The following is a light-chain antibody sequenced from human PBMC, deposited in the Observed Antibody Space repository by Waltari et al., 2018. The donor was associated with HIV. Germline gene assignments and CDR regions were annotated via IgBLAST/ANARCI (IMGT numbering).Light chain of an antibody. V-gene: IGLV2-14*01. CDR2: DVT. Sequence: QSVLTQPPSVSGAPGQRVTISCTGINNAIRDAKSVSWYQQHPGKVHKLLIYDVTNRPAGVSGRFSGSKSVNTASLTISWLQPDDEADYYCGSSTNSNIVLFGGGTKLTVL. J-gene: IGLJ2*01. CDR1: NNAIRDAKS. CDR3: GSSTNSNIVL.